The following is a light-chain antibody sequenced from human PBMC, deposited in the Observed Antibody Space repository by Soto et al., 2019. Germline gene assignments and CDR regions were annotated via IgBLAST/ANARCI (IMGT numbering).Light chain of an antibody. Sequence: QSALTQPASVSGSPGQSITISCTGTSSDVGSYNLVSWYQQHPGKAPKLMIYEGSKRPSGVSNRFSGSKSGNTASLTISGLQTEDEADYYCCSYAGSSTHVFGIGTKVTVL. J-gene: IGLJ1*01. CDR1: SSDVGSYNL. CDR2: EGS. V-gene: IGLV2-23*01. CDR3: CSYAGSSTHV.